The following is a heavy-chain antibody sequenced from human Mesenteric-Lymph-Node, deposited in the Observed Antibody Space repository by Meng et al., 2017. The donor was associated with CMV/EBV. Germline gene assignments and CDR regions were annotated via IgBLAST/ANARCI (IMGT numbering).Heavy chain of an antibody. Sequence: GESLKISCAASGFPFSSYEMNWVRQAPGKGLEWVSYISSSGSAIYYADSVKGRFTISRDNAKNSLYLQMNSLRAEDTAVYYCARVVIGEVDYYFDYWGQGTLVTVSS. V-gene: IGHV3-48*03. J-gene: IGHJ4*02. CDR3: ARVVIGEVDYYFDY. CDR1: GFPFSSYE. CDR2: ISSSGSAI. D-gene: IGHD3-10*01.